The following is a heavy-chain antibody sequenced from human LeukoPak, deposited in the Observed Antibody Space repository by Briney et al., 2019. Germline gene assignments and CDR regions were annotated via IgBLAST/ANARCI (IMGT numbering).Heavy chain of an antibody. Sequence: PGESLRLSCAASGFTFSNYGIHWVRQAPGKGLEWVAFIPYDGSDKYYADSVKGRFTISRDNAKNSLYLQMNSLRAEDTAVYYCASWAGTATGFSGPLDYWGQGTLVTVSS. CDR2: IPYDGSDK. J-gene: IGHJ4*02. CDR3: ASWAGTATGFSGPLDY. D-gene: IGHD6-13*01. CDR1: GFTFSNYG. V-gene: IGHV3-30*02.